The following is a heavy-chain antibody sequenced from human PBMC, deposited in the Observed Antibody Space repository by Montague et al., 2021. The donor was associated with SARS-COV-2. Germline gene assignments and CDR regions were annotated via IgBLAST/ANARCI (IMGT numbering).Heavy chain of an antibody. CDR3: AGEDRWNWFDP. Sequence: SETLSLTCSVSGGSISSDYWSWIRQSPGKGLEWIGYIYYRGTTNYNPSLKGRVTFSADTSKNQFSLKLISVTAADTAVYFCAGEDRWNWFDPWGQGVLVTVSS. V-gene: IGHV4-59*01. CDR1: GGSISSDY. CDR2: IYYRGTT. J-gene: IGHJ5*02. D-gene: IGHD5-24*01.